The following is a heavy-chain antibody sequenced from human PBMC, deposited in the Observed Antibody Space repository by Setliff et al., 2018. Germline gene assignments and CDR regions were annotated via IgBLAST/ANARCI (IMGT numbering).Heavy chain of an antibody. V-gene: IGHV4-34*01. Sequence: SETLSLTCAVYGESFSGHYWSWIRQPPGKGLEWIGEINHSGSTNYNPSLKSRVTISVDTSKNQFSLKLSSVSAADTAVYYCARARSGDYSDSTGYLDYWGQGTLVTVSS. CDR3: ARARSGDYSDSTGYLDY. CDR2: INHSGST. J-gene: IGHJ4*02. D-gene: IGHD3-22*01. CDR1: GESFSGHY.